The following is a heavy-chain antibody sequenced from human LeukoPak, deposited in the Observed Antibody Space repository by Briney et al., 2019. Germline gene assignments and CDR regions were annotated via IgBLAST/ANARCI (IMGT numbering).Heavy chain of an antibody. CDR1: GGSISSGSYY. V-gene: IGHV4-61*02. D-gene: IGHD3-22*01. CDR3: ARVVFYDSSGYRYYYYMDV. J-gene: IGHJ6*03. CDR2: IYTSGST. Sequence: SETLSLTCTVSGGSISSGSYYWSWIRQTAGKGQEWIGRIYTSGSTNYNPALKSRVTISVDTSKNQFSLKLSSVTAADTAVYYCARVVFYDSSGYRYYYYMDVWGKGTTVTVSS.